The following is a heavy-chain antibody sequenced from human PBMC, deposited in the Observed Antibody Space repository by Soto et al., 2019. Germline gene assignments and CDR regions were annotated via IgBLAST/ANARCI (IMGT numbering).Heavy chain of an antibody. D-gene: IGHD3-16*01. CDR3: AREMGACSDSSCYPGPYDS. CDR1: GFTFTSYS. CDR2: ITSKSTTI. Sequence: GSLTLSCAASGFTFTSYSMNWVRRAPGQGLEWVSYITSKSTTIKYADSVKGRFTVSRDNAKNSLYLQLNSLRDEDTAVYYCAREMGACSDSSCYPGPYDSWGQGTLVTVSS. V-gene: IGHV3-48*02. J-gene: IGHJ5*02.